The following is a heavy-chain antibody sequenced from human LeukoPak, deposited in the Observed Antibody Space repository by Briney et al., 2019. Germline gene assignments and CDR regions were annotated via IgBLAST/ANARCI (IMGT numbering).Heavy chain of an antibody. J-gene: IGHJ4*02. D-gene: IGHD1-26*01. V-gene: IGHV4-34*01. CDR2: IYYSGNT. CDR3: AKSGGYGLIDY. CDR1: GGSFSGYY. Sequence: NPSETLSLTCAVYGGSFSGYYWSWIRQPPGKGLEWIGNIYYSGNTYYNASLESRVTISVDTSKNEFSLRLNSVTAADTAMYYCAKSGGYGLIDYWGQGTLVTVSS.